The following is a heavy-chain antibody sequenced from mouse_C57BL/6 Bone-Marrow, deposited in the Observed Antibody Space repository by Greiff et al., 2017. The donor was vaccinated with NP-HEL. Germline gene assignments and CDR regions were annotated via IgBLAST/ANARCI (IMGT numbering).Heavy chain of an antibody. CDR1: GFSLSTFGMG. D-gene: IGHD2-2*01. CDR2: IWWDDDK. CDR3: ARIGDGYAHWYFDV. J-gene: IGHJ1*03. V-gene: IGHV8-8*01. Sequence: QVTLNESGPGILQPSQTLSLPCSFSGFSLSTFGMGVGWIRQPSGKGLEWLALIWWDDDKYYNPALKSRLTISKDNSKNQVFLKIANVDTADTATYYCARIGDGYAHWYFDVWGTGTTVTVSS.